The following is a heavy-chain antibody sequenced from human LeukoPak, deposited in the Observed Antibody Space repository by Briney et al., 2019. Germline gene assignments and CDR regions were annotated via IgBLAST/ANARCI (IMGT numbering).Heavy chain of an antibody. CDR1: RDSLSSGYL. Sequence: SETPSPTRAVSRDSLSSGYLWGCIRQAPGKGLEWIATIHHSGSTYFNPSLKSRITISVDTSKNESSLNLGSWPGPTTAVYYCPRPRTTGDNWFDTWGEGTRVTVSS. CDR3: PRPRTTGDNWFDT. CDR2: IHHSGST. V-gene: IGHV4-38-2*01. D-gene: IGHD4-11*01. J-gene: IGHJ5*02.